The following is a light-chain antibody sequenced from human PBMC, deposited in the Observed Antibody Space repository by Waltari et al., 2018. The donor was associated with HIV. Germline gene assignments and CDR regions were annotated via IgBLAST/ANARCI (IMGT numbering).Light chain of an antibody. Sequence: QSVLTQPPSASGTPGQRVTITCSGRSSNIGSNSVTWYQQLPGTAPKLLIYSTNQLPSGVPDRFSGSKSGTSASLAISGLQSEDEADYYCAAWDDSLNGRVFGGGTKLTVL. V-gene: IGLV1-44*01. J-gene: IGLJ2*01. CDR2: STN. CDR3: AAWDDSLNGRV. CDR1: SSNIGSNS.